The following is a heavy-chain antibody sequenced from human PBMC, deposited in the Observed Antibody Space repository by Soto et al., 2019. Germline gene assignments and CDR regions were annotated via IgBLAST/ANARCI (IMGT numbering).Heavy chain of an antibody. CDR1: GYTLTELS. Sequence: ASVKVSCKVSGYTLTELSMHWVRQAPGEGLEWMGGFDPEDGETIYAQKFQGRVTMTEDTSTDTAYMELSSLRSEDTAVYYCASMGFSSSWYYYGMDVWGQGTTVTAP. J-gene: IGHJ6*02. CDR3: ASMGFSSSWYYYGMDV. CDR2: FDPEDGET. D-gene: IGHD6-13*01. V-gene: IGHV1-24*01.